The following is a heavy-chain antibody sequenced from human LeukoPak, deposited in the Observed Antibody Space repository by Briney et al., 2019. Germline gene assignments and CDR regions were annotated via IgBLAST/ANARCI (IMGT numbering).Heavy chain of an antibody. CDR1: GFTFRNYD. CDR2: IWSDGSNK. D-gene: IGHD6-13*01. CDR3: AKGGSSWSEIDY. J-gene: IGHJ4*02. V-gene: IGHV3-30*02. Sequence: HPGGSLRLSCAASGFTFRNYDMHWVRQAPGKGLEWVAFIWSDGSNKYYADSVKGRFTISRDNSKNTLYLQMNSLRADDTAVYYCAKGGSSWSEIDYWGQGTLVTVSS.